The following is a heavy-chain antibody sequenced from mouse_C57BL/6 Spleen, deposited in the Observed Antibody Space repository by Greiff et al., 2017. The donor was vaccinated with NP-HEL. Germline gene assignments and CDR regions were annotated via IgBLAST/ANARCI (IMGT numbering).Heavy chain of an antibody. J-gene: IGHJ2*01. CDR3: ASQPFITTVVATDY. V-gene: IGHV1-9*01. D-gene: IGHD1-1*01. CDR1: GYTFTGYW. Sequence: QVQLQQSGAELMKPGASVKLSCKATGYTFTGYWIEWVKQRPGHGLEWIGEILPGSGSTNYNEKFKGKATFTADTSSNTAYMQLSSLTTEDSDIYYCASQPFITTVVATDYWGQGTTLTVSS. CDR2: ILPGSGST.